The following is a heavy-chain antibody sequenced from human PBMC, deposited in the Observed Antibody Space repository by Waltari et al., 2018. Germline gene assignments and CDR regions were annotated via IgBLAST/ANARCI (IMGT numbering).Heavy chain of an antibody. CDR2: INPNSGGT. Sequence: QVQLVQSGAEVKKPGASVKGSCKASGYTFTAYYMHWVRQAPGQGLEWMGWINPNSGGTNYAQKLQGRVTMTRDTSISTAYMELSRLRSDDTAVYYCARDPVMVQGVGYLDYWGQGTLVTVSS. J-gene: IGHJ4*02. CDR1: GYTFTAYY. CDR3: ARDPVMVQGVGYLDY. V-gene: IGHV1-2*02. D-gene: IGHD3-10*01.